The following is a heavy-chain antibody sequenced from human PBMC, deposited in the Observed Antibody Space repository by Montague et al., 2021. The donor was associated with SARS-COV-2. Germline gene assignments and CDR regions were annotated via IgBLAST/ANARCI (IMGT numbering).Heavy chain of an antibody. CDR2: ISYDGSNE. CDR3: ARSVHYYDSSGYFNY. J-gene: IGHJ4*02. CDR1: GFTFSSYS. Sequence: SLRLSCAASGFTFSSYSMHWVRQAPGKGLEWVASISYDGSNENFGNSVKGRFTISRDNPKSTMYLQMNSLRAEDTAIHYCARSVHYYDSSGYFNYWGRGTLVTVAS. V-gene: IGHV3-30*04. D-gene: IGHD3-22*01.